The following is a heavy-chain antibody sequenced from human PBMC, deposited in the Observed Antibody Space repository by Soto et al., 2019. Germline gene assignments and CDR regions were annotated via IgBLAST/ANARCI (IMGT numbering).Heavy chain of an antibody. J-gene: IGHJ4*02. CDR2: ISSSSTYI. CDR3: ARAHCSSTSRYGL. V-gene: IGHV3-21*01. CDR1: GFTFSSDS. Sequence: EVQLVESGGGLVKPGGSLRLSCAASGFTFSSDSMNWVRQAPGKGLEWVSSISSSSTYIYYADSLKGRFTISRDNXKNALYLQMNSLRAEDKAVYYCARAHCSSTSRYGLWGQGTLVIVSS. D-gene: IGHD2-2*01.